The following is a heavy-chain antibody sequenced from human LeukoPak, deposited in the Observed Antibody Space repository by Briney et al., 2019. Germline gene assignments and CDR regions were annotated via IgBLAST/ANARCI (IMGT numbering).Heavy chain of an antibody. CDR3: ARGPPGDSSGYYSHPFEN. CDR2: INPSGGST. CDR1: GYILTIYY. Sequence: ASVKVSCMASGYILTIYYIHWVRQAPGQGLEWMGLINPSGGSTRYAQKFQGRVTMTRDTSTSTVYMELSSLRSEDTAVYYCARGPPGDSSGYYSHPFENWGQGTLVTVSS. J-gene: IGHJ4*02. D-gene: IGHD3-22*01. V-gene: IGHV1-46*01.